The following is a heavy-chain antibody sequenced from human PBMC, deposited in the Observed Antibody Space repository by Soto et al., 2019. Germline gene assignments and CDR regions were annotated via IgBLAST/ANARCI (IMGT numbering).Heavy chain of an antibody. CDR1: GYSISSSNW. Sequence: PSETLSLTCAVSGYSISSSNWWGWIRQPPGKGLEWIGYIYYSGTTYYNPSLKSRVTMSVDTSKNQFSLKLTSVTAVDTAVYYCARREIQGPIDYWGQATLVTVS. D-gene: IGHD1-26*01. V-gene: IGHV4-28*01. CDR2: IYYSGTT. J-gene: IGHJ4*02. CDR3: ARREIQGPIDY.